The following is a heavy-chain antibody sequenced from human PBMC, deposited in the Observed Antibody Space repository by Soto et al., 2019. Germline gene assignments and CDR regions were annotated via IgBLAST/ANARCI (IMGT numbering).Heavy chain of an antibody. V-gene: IGHV4-4*02. CDR1: GGSISSINW. Sequence: QVQLQESGPGLVKPSGTLSLTCGVSGGSISSINWWSWVRQSPRKGLEWIGEIYHSGTTNYNPSLESRVTLSVDKSKNQIYLKLTSMTAADTVVYFCARSQGVSATHHFDAWGQGTLVTVSS. CDR2: IYHSGTT. D-gene: IGHD2-8*01. CDR3: ARSQGVSATHHFDA. J-gene: IGHJ5*02.